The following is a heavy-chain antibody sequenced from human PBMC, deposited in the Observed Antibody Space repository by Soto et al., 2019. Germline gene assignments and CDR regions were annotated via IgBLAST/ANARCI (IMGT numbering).Heavy chain of an antibody. CDR3: ARDPVAGTYFDY. J-gene: IGHJ4*02. CDR2: INAFNGNT. Sequence: QVQLVQSGAEVKKPGASVKVSCKASGYTFISYGISWVRQAPGQGLEWMGWINAFNGNTNYAQKLQGRVTMTRDTYTSTAYMEMRSLRSDGKDMYYCARDPVAGTYFDYWGQGTLVTVSS. CDR1: GYTFISYG. V-gene: IGHV1-18*01. D-gene: IGHD6-19*01.